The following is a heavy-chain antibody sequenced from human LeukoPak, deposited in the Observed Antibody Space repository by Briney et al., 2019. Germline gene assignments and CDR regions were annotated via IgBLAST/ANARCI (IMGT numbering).Heavy chain of an antibody. Sequence: GGSLTLTCVGSGCTFSSYLMSWVRQPPGKGLEWVANIKGDGSEKYSVDSVKGRFTISRDNAKNLLYLQMSSLRAEDTAVYCCARARIDFWGQGTLVTVSS. CDR1: GCTFSSYL. CDR2: IKGDGSEK. CDR3: ARARIDF. V-gene: IGHV3-7*04. D-gene: IGHD1-14*01. J-gene: IGHJ4*02.